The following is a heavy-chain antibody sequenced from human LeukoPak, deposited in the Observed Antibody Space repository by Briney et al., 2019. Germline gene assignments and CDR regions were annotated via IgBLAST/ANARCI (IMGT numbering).Heavy chain of an antibody. D-gene: IGHD6-13*01. Sequence: GGSLRLSCAASGFTFRTYAMSWVRQAPGKGLEWVSGISDSGDGTYYAESVKGRFTISRDNSKNTVFLQMNSLRADDTAKYYCAKDKAPGSWHTPSDFWGQGTRVTVSS. V-gene: IGHV3-23*01. CDR3: AKDKAPGSWHTPSDF. J-gene: IGHJ4*02. CDR1: GFTFRTYA. CDR2: ISDSGDGT.